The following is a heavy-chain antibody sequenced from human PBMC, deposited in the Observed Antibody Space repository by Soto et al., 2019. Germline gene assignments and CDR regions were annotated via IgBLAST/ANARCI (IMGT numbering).Heavy chain of an antibody. V-gene: IGHV1-8*01. D-gene: IGHD5-18*01. Sequence: QVQLVQSGAEVKKPGASLKVSCKASGYTFTSYDINWVRQVTGQGLEWMGWMNPNSGNTGYAQRFQGRVTMTRNTSLTTAYMELSSLRREDTAVYYCARGLSGNRYGYGDYWGQGTLVTVSS. CDR3: ARGLSGNRYGYGDY. CDR1: GYTFTSYD. CDR2: MNPNSGNT. J-gene: IGHJ4*02.